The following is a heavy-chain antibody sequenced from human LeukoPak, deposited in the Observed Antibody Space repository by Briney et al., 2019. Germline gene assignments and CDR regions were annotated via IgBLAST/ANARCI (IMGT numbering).Heavy chain of an antibody. D-gene: IGHD3-10*01. CDR1: GYTFTGYY. Sequence: ASVKVSCKASGYTFTGYYMHWVRQAPGQGLEWMGWINPNSGGTNYAQKFQGRVTMTRYTSISTAYMELSRLRSDDTAVYYCASTRGPYYYDSMDVWGKGTTVTISS. V-gene: IGHV1-2*02. CDR3: ASTRGPYYYDSMDV. CDR2: INPNSGGT. J-gene: IGHJ6*03.